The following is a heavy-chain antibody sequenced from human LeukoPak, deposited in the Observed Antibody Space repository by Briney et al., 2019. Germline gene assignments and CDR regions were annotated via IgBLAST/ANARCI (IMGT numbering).Heavy chain of an antibody. CDR1: GFTFSSHA. CDR2: ISGSGGST. D-gene: IGHD3-10*01. Sequence: GGSLRLSCAASGFTFSSHAMSWVRQAPGKGLEWVSAISGSGGSTYYADSVKGRFTISRDNSKNTLYLQMNSLRAEDTAVYYCATDRGGYGSGSYDYWGQGTLVTASS. CDR3: ATDRGGYGSGSYDY. V-gene: IGHV3-23*01. J-gene: IGHJ4*02.